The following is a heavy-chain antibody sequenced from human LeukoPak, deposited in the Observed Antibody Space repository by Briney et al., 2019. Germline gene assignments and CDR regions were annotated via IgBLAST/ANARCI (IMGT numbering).Heavy chain of an antibody. D-gene: IGHD4-17*01. J-gene: IGHJ6*02. CDR2: ISAGGGST. Sequence: GGSLRLSCAASGSTFSSYAMSWVRQAPGKGLEWVSAISAGGGSTYYADSVKGRFTISRDNSKNTLYLQMNSLRAEDTAVYYCAKGYGDYVVWGQGTTVTVSS. V-gene: IGHV3-23*01. CDR1: GSTFSSYA. CDR3: AKGYGDYVV.